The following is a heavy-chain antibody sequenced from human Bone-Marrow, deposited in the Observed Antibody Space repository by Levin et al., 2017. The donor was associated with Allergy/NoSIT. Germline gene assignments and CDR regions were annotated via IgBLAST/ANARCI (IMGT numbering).Heavy chain of an antibody. D-gene: IGHD1-26*01. Sequence: AASVKVSCKASGYTFATRGISWVRQAPGQGLEWLGWISNYNGDTHYARKFQGRVTLTTDTATSTAYMELRSLRSDDTATYYCARNPVGDAFDIWGQGTTVTVSS. CDR1: GYTFATRG. J-gene: IGHJ3*02. CDR2: ISNYNGDT. V-gene: IGHV1-18*01. CDR3: ARNPVGDAFDI.